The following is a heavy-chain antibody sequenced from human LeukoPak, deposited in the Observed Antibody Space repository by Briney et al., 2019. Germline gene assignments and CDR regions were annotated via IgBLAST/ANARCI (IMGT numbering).Heavy chain of an antibody. Sequence: GASVKVSCKASGGTFSSYAISWVRQAPGQGLEWMGGIIPIFGTANYAQKFQGRVTITTDGSTSTAYTELSSLRSEDTAVYYCATSGTMVRGVHFDYWGQGTLVTVSS. V-gene: IGHV1-69*05. CDR3: ATSGTMVRGVHFDY. D-gene: IGHD3-10*01. CDR1: GGTFSSYA. J-gene: IGHJ4*02. CDR2: IIPIFGTA.